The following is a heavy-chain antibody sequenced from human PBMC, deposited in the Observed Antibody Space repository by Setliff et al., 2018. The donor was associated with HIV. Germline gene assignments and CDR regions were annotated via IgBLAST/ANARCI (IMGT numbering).Heavy chain of an antibody. D-gene: IGHD2-2*01. CDR2: IFYTGST. CDR3: VRGYCSSTTCYDDYYYMDV. Sequence: SETLSLTCTVSGGSISGHYWSWIRQPPGRGLEWIAYIFYTGSTNYNPSLKSRVTISVDTSKNQFFLKLSSVTAADTAVYYCVRGYCSSTTCYDDYYYMDVWGKGSTVTVSS. CDR1: GGSISGHY. V-gene: IGHV4-59*11. J-gene: IGHJ6*03.